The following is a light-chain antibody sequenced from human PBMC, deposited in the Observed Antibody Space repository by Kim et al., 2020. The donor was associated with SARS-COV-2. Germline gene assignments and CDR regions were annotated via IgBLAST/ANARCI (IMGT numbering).Light chain of an antibody. CDR1: QSVSTY. V-gene: IGKV3-11*01. J-gene: IGKJ4*01. CDR3: QQRSSWPLT. CDR2: DAS. Sequence: SLSPGESATLSCRASQSVSTYLAWYQQRSGQAPRVLIYDASNRATGIPARFSGSGSGTDFTLTISSLQPEDFAVYYCQQRSSWPLTFGGGTKLEI.